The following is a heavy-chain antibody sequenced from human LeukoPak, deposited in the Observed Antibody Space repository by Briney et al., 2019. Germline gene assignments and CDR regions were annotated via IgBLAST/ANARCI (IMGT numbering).Heavy chain of an antibody. V-gene: IGHV3-43D*03. D-gene: IGHD1-26*01. CDR2: ISWDGGSS. Sequence: GGSLRLSCAASGFTFDDYAMHWIRQAPWKGLEWVSLISWDGGSSYYADSVKGRFTISRDNSKNSLYLQMNSLRAEDTALYFCAKDRADSGSYSYFDYWGQGTLVTVSS. J-gene: IGHJ4*02. CDR3: AKDRADSGSYSYFDY. CDR1: GFTFDDYA.